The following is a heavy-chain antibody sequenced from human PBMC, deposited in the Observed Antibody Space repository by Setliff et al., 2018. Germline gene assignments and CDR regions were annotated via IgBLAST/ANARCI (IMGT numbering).Heavy chain of an antibody. V-gene: IGHV1-3*01. CDR2: INAGNGNT. CDR3: ARDGIAARPGADY. J-gene: IGHJ4*02. CDR1: GYTFTSYA. Sequence: WASVKVSCKASGYTFTSYAMHWVRQAPGQRPEWMGWINAGNGNTKYSQKFQGRVTITRDTSASTAYMELSSLGSEDTAVYYCARDGIAARPGADYWGQGTLVTVSS. D-gene: IGHD6-6*01.